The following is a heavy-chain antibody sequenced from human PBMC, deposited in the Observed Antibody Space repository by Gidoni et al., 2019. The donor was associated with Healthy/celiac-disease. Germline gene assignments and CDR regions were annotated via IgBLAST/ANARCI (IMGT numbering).Heavy chain of an antibody. Sequence: QVQLVESGGGVVQPGRSLRLSCAASGFTFSSYGMHWVRQAPGNGLEWVAVISYDGSNKYYADSVKGRFTISRDNSKNTLYLQMNSLRAEDTAVYYCAKDRNTAMVTDDYYGMDVWGQGTTVTVSS. J-gene: IGHJ6*02. CDR2: ISYDGSNK. V-gene: IGHV3-30*18. CDR3: AKDRNTAMVTDDYYGMDV. D-gene: IGHD5-18*01. CDR1: GFTFSSYG.